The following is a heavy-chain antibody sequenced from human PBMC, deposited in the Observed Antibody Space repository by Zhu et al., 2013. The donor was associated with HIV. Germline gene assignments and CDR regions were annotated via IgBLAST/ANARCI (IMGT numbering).Heavy chain of an antibody. CDR2: IIPIFGTA. Sequence: QVQLVQSGAEVKKPGSSVKVSCKASGGTFSSYAISWVRQAPGQGLEWMGGIIPIFGTANYAQKFQGRVTITADESTSTAYMELSSLRSEDTAVYYCARVRDYYDSSGYYYGYWGPGNPGHRLL. D-gene: IGHD3-22*01. V-gene: IGHV1-69*01. J-gene: IGHJ4*02. CDR3: ARVRDYYDSSGYYYGY. CDR1: GGTFSSYA.